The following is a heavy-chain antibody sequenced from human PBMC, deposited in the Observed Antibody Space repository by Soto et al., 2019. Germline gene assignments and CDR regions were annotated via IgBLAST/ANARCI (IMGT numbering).Heavy chain of an antibody. J-gene: IGHJ3*02. Sequence: SVKVSCKASGGTFSSYAISWVRQAPGQGLEWMGGIISVFGTANYAQKFQGRVTITADKSTSTAYMELSSLRSEDTAVYYCARPTVVTHGAFDIWGQGTMVTVSS. V-gene: IGHV1-69*06. CDR2: IISVFGTA. CDR3: ARPTVVTHGAFDI. CDR1: GGTFSSYA. D-gene: IGHD4-17*01.